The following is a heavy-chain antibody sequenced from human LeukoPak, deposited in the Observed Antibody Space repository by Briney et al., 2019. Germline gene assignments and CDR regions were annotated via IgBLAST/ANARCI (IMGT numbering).Heavy chain of an antibody. J-gene: IGHJ4*02. CDR3: VRDLAGADGY. D-gene: IGHD6-13*01. CDR2: IEEDGRTT. CDR1: GSTLRKYW. Sequence: QPGGSLRLSCAASGSTLRKYWMHWVRHPPEKGLVWVSSIEEDGRTTNYADTVKGRFTISRDNARDTLFLQMNGLRDEDTAVYYCVRDLAGADGYWGQGAPVTVSS. V-gene: IGHV3-74*01.